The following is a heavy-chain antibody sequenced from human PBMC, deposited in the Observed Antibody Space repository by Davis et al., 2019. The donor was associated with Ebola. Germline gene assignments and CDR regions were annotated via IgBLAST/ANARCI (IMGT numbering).Heavy chain of an antibody. CDR3: AIHKPLWFGELLYAYYYYGMDV. J-gene: IGHJ6*02. V-gene: IGHV5-10-1*01. CDR2: IDPSDSYT. CDR1: GYSFTSYW. Sequence: GGSLRLSCKGSGYSFTSYWISWVRQMPGKGLEWMGRIDPSDSYTNYSPSFQGHVTISADKSISTAYLQWSSLKASDTAMYYCAIHKPLWFGELLYAYYYYGMDVWGQGTTVTVSS. D-gene: IGHD3-10*01.